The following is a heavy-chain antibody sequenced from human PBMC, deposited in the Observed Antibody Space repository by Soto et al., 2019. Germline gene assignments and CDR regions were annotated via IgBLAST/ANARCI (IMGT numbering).Heavy chain of an antibody. V-gene: IGHV3-73*01. CDR1: GFTFSGSA. D-gene: IGHD3-22*01. Sequence: GGSLRLSCAASGFTFSGSAMHWVRQASGKGLEWLGRIRSEPKSYATAYAASVKGRFTIWRDDSKNTAYLQMNSLKTEDTAVYYCARHGDYYETYGMDVWGQGTTVTVSS. CDR3: ARHGDYYETYGMDV. CDR2: IRSEPKSYAT. J-gene: IGHJ6*02.